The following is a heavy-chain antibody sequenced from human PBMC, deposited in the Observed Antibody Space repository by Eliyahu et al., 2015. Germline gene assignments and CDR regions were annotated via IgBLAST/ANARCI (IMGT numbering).Heavy chain of an antibody. CDR2: IGVGSGYT. J-gene: IGHJ4*02. Sequence: QMQLVQSGPEVKKPGTSVKVSCKASGSTFSRSAVQWVRQARGQRLEWIGWIGVGSGYTNYAQKFQGRVTITRDMSTTTAFMELSSLRSDDTAIYFCATEPYGSGRPDYWGQGTLVSVSS. V-gene: IGHV1-58*01. D-gene: IGHD3-10*01. CDR1: GSTFSRSA. CDR3: ATEPYGSGRPDY.